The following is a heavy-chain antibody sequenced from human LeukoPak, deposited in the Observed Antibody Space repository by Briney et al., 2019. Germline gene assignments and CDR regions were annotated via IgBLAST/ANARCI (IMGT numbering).Heavy chain of an antibody. Sequence: GESLKISCKGSGYSFTSYWIGWVRQMPGKCLEWMGIIYPGDSDTRYSPSFQGQVTISADKSISTAYLQWSSLKASDTAMYYCARLREVGHSGYYAFDIWGQGTMVTVSS. V-gene: IGHV5-51*01. CDR2: IYPGDSDT. CDR3: ARLREVGHSGYYAFDI. J-gene: IGHJ3*02. CDR1: GYSFTSYW. D-gene: IGHD4-23*01.